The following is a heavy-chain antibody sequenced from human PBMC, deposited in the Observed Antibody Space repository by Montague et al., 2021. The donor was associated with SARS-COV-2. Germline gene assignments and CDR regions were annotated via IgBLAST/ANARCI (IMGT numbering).Heavy chain of an antibody. CDR3: ATSLGGRYYWADYYFDY. D-gene: IGHD3-10*01. Sequence: SETLSLTCAVTGDSMGPYPWSWIRQPPGKGLEWIGNLHHSGATNYNPSLESRVTMSVDTSKNQFSLNLVSVTAADTAVYFCATSLGGRYYWADYYFDYWGQGILVTVSA. V-gene: IGHV4-59*03. J-gene: IGHJ4*02. CDR2: LHHSGAT. CDR1: GDSMGPYP.